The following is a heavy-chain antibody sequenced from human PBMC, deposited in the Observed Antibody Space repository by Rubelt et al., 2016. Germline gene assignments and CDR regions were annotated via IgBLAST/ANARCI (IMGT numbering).Heavy chain of an antibody. CDR2: INPRGGT. CDR1: GGSFSGYY. D-gene: IGHD6-6*01. Sequence: GGSFSGYYGSWVRQPPGKGLEWIGEINPRGGTDYTPSLKSRVFMSVDSSKNQFSLKLSSVTAADTAVYYCAREIFEYSSSLHSYFDPWGQGTLVTVSS. V-gene: IGHV4-34*01. J-gene: IGHJ5*02. CDR3: AREIFEYSSSLHSYFDP.